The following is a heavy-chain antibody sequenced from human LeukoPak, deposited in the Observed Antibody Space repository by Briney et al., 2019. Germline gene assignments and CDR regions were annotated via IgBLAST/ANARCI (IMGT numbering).Heavy chain of an antibody. CDR2: ISAYNGNT. Sequence: ASVKVSCKASGYTFTSSGISWVRQAPGQGLEWMGWISAYNGNTNYAQKLQGRVTMTTDTSTSTAYMELRSLRSDDTAVYYCASFAGGYYGSGSYYNSPNDYSSQGTLVTVSS. J-gene: IGHJ4*02. CDR1: GYTFTSSG. V-gene: IGHV1-18*01. CDR3: ASFAGGYYGSGSYYNSPNDY. D-gene: IGHD3-10*01.